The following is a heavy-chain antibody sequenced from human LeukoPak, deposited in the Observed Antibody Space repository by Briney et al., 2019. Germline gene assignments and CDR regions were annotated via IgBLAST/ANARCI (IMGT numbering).Heavy chain of an antibody. CDR2: IDHSGST. D-gene: IGHD6-19*01. J-gene: IGHJ3*02. Sequence: SETLSLTCTVSGGSVSSGSYYWRWIRQPPGKGLEWIGYIDHSGSTNYTPSLKSRVTISIDTSKNQFSLKLNSVTAADTAVYYCARPISVSGTDAFDIWGQGTLVTVSS. V-gene: IGHV4-61*01. CDR3: ARPISVSGTDAFDI. CDR1: GGSVSSGSYY.